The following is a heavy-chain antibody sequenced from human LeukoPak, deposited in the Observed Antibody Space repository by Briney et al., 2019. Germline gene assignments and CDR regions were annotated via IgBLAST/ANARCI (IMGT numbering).Heavy chain of an antibody. V-gene: IGHV3-23*01. CDR3: AKDLSTVTTYGYFDY. CDR2: ISGSGGST. CDR1: GFTFSSYA. Sequence: GGSLRLSCAASGFTFSSYAMSWVRQAPGKGLEWVSDISGSGGSTYYADSVKGRFTISRDNSKNTLYLQMNSLRAEDTAVYYCAKDLSTVTTYGYFDYWGQGTLVTVSS. D-gene: IGHD4-17*01. J-gene: IGHJ4*02.